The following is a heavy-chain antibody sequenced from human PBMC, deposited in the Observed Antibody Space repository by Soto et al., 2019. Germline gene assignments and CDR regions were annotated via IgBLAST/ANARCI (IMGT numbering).Heavy chain of an antibody. CDR1: GGSISSSSFH. J-gene: IGHJ5*02. CDR2: IYYSGST. Sequence: SETLSLTXTVSGGSISSSSFHWGWIRQPPGKGLEWIGSIYYSGSTYYSPSLKSRVTISVDTSKNQFSLTSEDTAVYYCARDQSWHDLVWWFDPWGQGTLVTVSS. V-gene: IGHV4-39*07. CDR3: ARDQSWHDLVWWFDP. D-gene: IGHD1-1*01.